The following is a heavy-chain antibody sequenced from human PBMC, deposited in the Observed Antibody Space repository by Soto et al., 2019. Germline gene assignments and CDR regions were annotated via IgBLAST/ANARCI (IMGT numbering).Heavy chain of an antibody. CDR3: SHTYFSGGSCYFDYYYGMDV. CDR1: GYSFTSYW. J-gene: IGHJ6*02. V-gene: IGHV5-10-1*01. Sequence: PGESLKISCKGSGYSFTSYWISWVRQMPGKGLEWMGRIDPSDSYTNYSPSFQGHVTISADKSISTAYLQWSSLKASDTAMYYCSHTYFSGGSCYFDYYYGMDVWGQGTTVTVSS. D-gene: IGHD2-15*01. CDR2: IDPSDSYT.